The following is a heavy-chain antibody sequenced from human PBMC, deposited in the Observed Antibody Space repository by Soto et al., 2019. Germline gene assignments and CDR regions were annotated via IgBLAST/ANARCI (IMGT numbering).Heavy chain of an antibody. CDR3: ARRGYCSGGSCFSAPFDI. D-gene: IGHD2-15*01. Sequence: GESLKISCKGSGYSFTSYWIGWVRQMPGKGLEWMAIIYPGDSDARYSPSFQGQVTSSADKSISTAYLQWSGLKASDTAMYYCARRGYCSGGSCFSAPFDIWGQGTMVTVSS. V-gene: IGHV5-51*01. CDR2: IYPGDSDA. CDR1: GYSFTSYW. J-gene: IGHJ3*02.